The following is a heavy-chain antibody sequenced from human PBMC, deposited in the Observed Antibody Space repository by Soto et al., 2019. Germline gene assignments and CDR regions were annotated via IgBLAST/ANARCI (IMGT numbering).Heavy chain of an antibody. Sequence: ASVKVSCKASGYNFTRYGISWVRQAPGQGLEWMGWISAYNGNTNDAQKLQGRVTMTTETSTSTAYMELRSLRSDETAVYYWAREYPRGPFRLFYYWGQGTLVTVSS. CDR1: GYNFTRYG. V-gene: IGHV1-18*01. D-gene: IGHD2-2*01. J-gene: IGHJ4*02. CDR3: AREYPRGPFRLFYY. CDR2: ISAYNGNT.